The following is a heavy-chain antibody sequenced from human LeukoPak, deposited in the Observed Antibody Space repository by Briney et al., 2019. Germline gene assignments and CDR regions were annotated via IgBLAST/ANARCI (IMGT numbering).Heavy chain of an antibody. Sequence: ASVTVSCKASGGTFSSYAISWVRQAPGQGLEWMGGIIPIFGTANYAQKFQGRVTITADESTSTAYMELSSLRSEDTAVYYCARSIFGVVMNWFDPWGQGTLVTVSS. J-gene: IGHJ5*02. V-gene: IGHV1-69*01. CDR2: IIPIFGTA. CDR3: ARSIFGVVMNWFDP. D-gene: IGHD3-3*01. CDR1: GGTFSSYA.